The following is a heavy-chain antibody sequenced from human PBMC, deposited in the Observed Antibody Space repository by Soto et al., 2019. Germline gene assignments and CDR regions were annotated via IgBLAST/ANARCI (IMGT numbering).Heavy chain of an antibody. CDR2: INHSGST. CDR1: GGSFSGYY. V-gene: IGHV4-34*01. D-gene: IGHD2-2*01. CDR3: ARGLPYGVVVSLGHTVWFDP. J-gene: IGHJ5*02. Sequence: QVQLQQWGAGLLKPSETLSLTCAVYGGSFSGYYWSWIRQPPGKGLEWIGEINHSGSTNYNPALKRRVTISVDTSKNQFSLKLSSVTAADTAVYYCARGLPYGVVVSLGHTVWFDPWGQGALVTVSS.